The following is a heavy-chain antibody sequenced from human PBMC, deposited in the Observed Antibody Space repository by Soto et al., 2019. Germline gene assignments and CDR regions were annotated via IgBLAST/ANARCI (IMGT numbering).Heavy chain of an antibody. Sequence: SETLSLTCTVSGGSVSSGSYYWSWIRQPPGKGLEWIGYIYYSGSTNYNPSLKSRVTISVDTSKNQFSLKLSSVTAADTAVYYCARHLKEYYGSGSYYNVYGMDVWGQGTTVTVSS. CDR1: GGSVSSGSYY. V-gene: IGHV4-61*01. D-gene: IGHD3-10*01. CDR2: IYYSGST. CDR3: ARHLKEYYGSGSYYNVYGMDV. J-gene: IGHJ6*02.